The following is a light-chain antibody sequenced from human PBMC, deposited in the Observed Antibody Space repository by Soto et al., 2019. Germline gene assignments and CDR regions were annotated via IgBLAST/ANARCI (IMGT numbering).Light chain of an antibody. V-gene: IGLV1-44*01. CDR1: SSNIGSNA. J-gene: IGLJ3*02. Sequence: QSVLTQPPSASGTPGQRVTISCSGSSSNIGSNAVIWYQQFPGTAPKLLVYNSNERPSGLPDRFSGSKSGTSASLAISGLQSEDEADYYCAAWDDTRGGLFGGGTKLTVL. CDR3: AAWDDTRGGL. CDR2: NSN.